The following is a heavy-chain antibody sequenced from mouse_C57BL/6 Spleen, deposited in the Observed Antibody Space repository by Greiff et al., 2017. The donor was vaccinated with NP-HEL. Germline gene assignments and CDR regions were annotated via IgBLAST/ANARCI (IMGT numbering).Heavy chain of an antibody. J-gene: IGHJ2*01. V-gene: IGHV5-6*01. D-gene: IGHD1-1*01. CDR1: GFTFSSYG. CDR2: ISSGGSYT. Sequence: EVQGVESGGDLVKPGGSLKLSCAASGFTFSSYGMSWVRQTPDKRLEWVATISSGGSYTYYPDSVKGRFTISRDNAKNTLYLQMSSLKSEDTAMYYCARHDGSSYTDYWGQGTTLTVSS. CDR3: ARHDGSSYTDY.